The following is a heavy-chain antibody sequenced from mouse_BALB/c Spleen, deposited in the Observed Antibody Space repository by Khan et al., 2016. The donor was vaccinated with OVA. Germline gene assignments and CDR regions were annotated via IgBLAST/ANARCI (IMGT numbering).Heavy chain of an antibody. Sequence: VQLQESGPGLVQPSQSLSITCTVSGFSLTNYGVHWIRQSPGRGLEWLGLIWSGGNTDYNAAFISRLTISKDNTKSQVLLKMNSLQADDTAIYNCARDGGVHYNMDFWGQGSSVTVSS. CDR1: GFSLTNYG. J-gene: IGHJ4*01. CDR3: ARDGGVHYNMDF. D-gene: IGHD2-3*01. CDR2: IWSGGNT. V-gene: IGHV2-2*01.